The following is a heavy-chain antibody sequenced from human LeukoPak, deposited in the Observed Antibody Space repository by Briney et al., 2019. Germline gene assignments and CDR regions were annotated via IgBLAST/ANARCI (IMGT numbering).Heavy chain of an antibody. Sequence: PGGSLRLSCAASGFTFSNYWMTWVRQAPGKGLEWVANMNQDGSEKYYVDSMKGRFTISRDNAKNSLYLQMNSLRAEDTAVYYCARDLQTYYDFWSGFDYWGQGTLVTVSS. CDR2: MNQDGSEK. V-gene: IGHV3-7*01. CDR1: GFTFSNYW. D-gene: IGHD3-3*01. J-gene: IGHJ4*02. CDR3: ARDLQTYYDFWSGFDY.